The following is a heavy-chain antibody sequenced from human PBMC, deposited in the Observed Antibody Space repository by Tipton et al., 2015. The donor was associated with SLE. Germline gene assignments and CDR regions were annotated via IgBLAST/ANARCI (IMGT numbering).Heavy chain of an antibody. D-gene: IGHD6-25*01. CDR3: ARRAAWWYFDL. V-gene: IGHV4-61*02. J-gene: IGHJ2*01. Sequence: TLSLTCTVSGASISSGSHYWSWIRQPAGKGLEYIGRIYFSESGNYNPSLKSRVTMSVDTSKNQFSLKLSSVTAADTAVYFCARRAAWWYFDLWGRGTLVTVSS. CDR1: GASISSGSHY. CDR2: IYFSESG.